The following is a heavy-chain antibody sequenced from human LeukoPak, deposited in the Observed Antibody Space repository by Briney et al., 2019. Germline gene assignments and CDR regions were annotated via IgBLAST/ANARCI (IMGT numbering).Heavy chain of an antibody. J-gene: IGHJ4*02. CDR2: ISGYNGNT. CDR3: ASGREGYNPSDF. V-gene: IGHV1-18*01. CDR1: GYSFPSYG. D-gene: IGHD5-24*01. Sequence: ASVMVSSRASGYSFPSYGVSWVRQAPGQGLEWMGWISGYNGNTNYEQKYQGRVTLTTDTSTSTAYMELRYLRSDDTAVYYCASGREGYNPSDFWGQGTLVTVSS.